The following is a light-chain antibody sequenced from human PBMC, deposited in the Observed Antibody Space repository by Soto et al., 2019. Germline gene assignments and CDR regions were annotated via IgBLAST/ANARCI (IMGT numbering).Light chain of an antibody. V-gene: IGLV1-40*01. CDR3: QSYDSSLGVSV. CDR1: SSNIGAGYD. Sequence: QSVLTQPPSVSGAPGQRVTISCTGSSSNIGAGYDVHWYQQRPGTAPKLLIYGNSKRPSGVPDRFSGSKSGTSASLAITGLQAEDEADYFCQSYDSSLGVSVFGGGTKLTVL. J-gene: IGLJ2*01. CDR2: GNS.